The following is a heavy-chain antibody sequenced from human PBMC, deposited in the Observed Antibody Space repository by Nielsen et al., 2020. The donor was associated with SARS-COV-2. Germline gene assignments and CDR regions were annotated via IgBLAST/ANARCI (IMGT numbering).Heavy chain of an antibody. CDR2: IWYDGSNK. CDR3: ATNSGYSSGWYVGVLDY. D-gene: IGHD6-19*01. V-gene: IGHV3-33*01. J-gene: IGHJ4*02. Sequence: GSLRLSCAASGFTFSSYGMHWVRQAPGKGLEWVAVIWYDGSNKYYADSVKGRFTISRDNSKNTLYLQMNSLRAEHTAVYYCATNSGYSSGWYVGVLDYWGQGTLVTVSS. CDR1: GFTFSSYG.